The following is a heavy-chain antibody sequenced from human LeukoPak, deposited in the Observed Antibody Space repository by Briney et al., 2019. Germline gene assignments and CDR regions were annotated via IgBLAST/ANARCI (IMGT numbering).Heavy chain of an antibody. CDR2: IKHDGSER. J-gene: IGHJ4*02. CDR3: ARGHSSGWYDQYYFDH. CDR1: GFTFTRYW. V-gene: IGHV3-7*01. D-gene: IGHD6-19*01. Sequence: GGSLRLSCAASGFTFTRYWMTWVRQAPGKGLEWVANIKHDGSERDYVDSVKGRFTISRDNAKNSVYLQMNSLRAEDTAVYYCARGHSSGWYDQYYFDHWGREPRSPSPQ.